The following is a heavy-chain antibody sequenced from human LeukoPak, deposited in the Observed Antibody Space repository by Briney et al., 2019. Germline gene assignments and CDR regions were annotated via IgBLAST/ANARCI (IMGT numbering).Heavy chain of an antibody. J-gene: IGHJ4*02. Sequence: SETLSLTCAVYGGSFSGYYWSWIRQPPGKGLEWIGEINHSGSTNYNPSLKSRVTISVDTSKNQFSLELSSVTAADTAVYYCARVGVEMATIGDYYFDYWGQGTLVTVSS. D-gene: IGHD5-24*01. CDR3: ARVGVEMATIGDYYFDY. CDR1: GGSFSGYY. V-gene: IGHV4-34*01. CDR2: INHSGST.